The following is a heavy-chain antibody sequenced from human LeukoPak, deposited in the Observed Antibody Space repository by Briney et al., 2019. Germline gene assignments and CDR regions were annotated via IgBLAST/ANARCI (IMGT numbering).Heavy chain of an antibody. Sequence: GGSLRLSCAASGFTFSSYAMSWVRQAPGKGLEGVSAISGSGGSTYYADSVKGRFTISRDNSKNTLYLQMNSLRAEDTAVYYCAKEVIFWSGPPPDYWGQGTLVTVSS. J-gene: IGHJ4*02. CDR1: GFTFSSYA. V-gene: IGHV3-23*01. CDR2: ISGSGGST. CDR3: AKEVIFWSGPPPDY. D-gene: IGHD3-3*01.